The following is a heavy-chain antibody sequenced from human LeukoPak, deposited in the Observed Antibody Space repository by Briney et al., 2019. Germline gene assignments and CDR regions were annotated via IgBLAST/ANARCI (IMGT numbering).Heavy chain of an antibody. CDR2: ISGSGGTT. Sequence: ASETLSLTCAVYGGSFSGYYWSWIRQPPGKGLEWVSAISGSGGTTFYADSVKGRFTISRDNSKNTLYLQMSSLRAEDTAVYYCAKNYDSSGYHVGFDPWGQGTLVTVSS. D-gene: IGHD3-22*01. CDR3: AKNYDSSGYHVGFDP. J-gene: IGHJ5*02. V-gene: IGHV3-23*01. CDR1: GGSFSGYY.